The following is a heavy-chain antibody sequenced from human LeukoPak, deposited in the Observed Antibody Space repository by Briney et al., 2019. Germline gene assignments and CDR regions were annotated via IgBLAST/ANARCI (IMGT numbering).Heavy chain of an antibody. CDR1: GFTFSNYW. J-gene: IGHJ4*02. CDR2: INQDGSEE. Sequence: GGSLQLSCAASGFTFSNYWITWVRQAPGKGLEWVAHINQDGSEEHYMDSAKARFTISRDNAKNSLSLQMNRLRAEDTAVYYCVRDGGVSGYDLLDYWGQGTLVTVSS. CDR3: VRDGGVSGYDLLDY. V-gene: IGHV3-7*01. D-gene: IGHD5-12*01.